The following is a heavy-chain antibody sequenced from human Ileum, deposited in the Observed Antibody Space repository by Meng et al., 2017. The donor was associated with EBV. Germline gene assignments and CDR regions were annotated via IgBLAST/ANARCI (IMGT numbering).Heavy chain of an antibody. CDR1: GGSISSLNW. J-gene: IGHJ4*02. V-gene: IGHV4-4*02. D-gene: IGHD1-26*01. Sequence: QVQLQESGPGLVKPSGTLSLTCAVSGGSISSLNWWTWVRQPPGKGLEWIGEIFHSGITNYNPSLKSRLTISVDTSKNQFSLKLDSATAADTAVYYCVIYAVGGSGQGYWGQGTLVTVSS. CDR2: IFHSGIT. CDR3: VIYAVGGSGQGY.